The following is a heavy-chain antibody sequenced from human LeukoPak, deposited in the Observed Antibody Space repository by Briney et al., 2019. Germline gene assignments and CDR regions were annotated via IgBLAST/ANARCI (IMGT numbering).Heavy chain of an antibody. D-gene: IGHD2-21*01. J-gene: IGHJ4*02. CDR2: ITSSYAT. V-gene: IGHV3-73*01. Sequence: GGSLRLSCAASGFTFSGPSMHWVRQASGKGLEWVGRITSSYATAYAASVKGRFTMSRDVSKNTAYLQMNSLKTEDTAVYYCAPGSDNYYVSWGQGTLVTVSS. CDR3: APGSDNYYVS. CDR1: GFTFSGPS.